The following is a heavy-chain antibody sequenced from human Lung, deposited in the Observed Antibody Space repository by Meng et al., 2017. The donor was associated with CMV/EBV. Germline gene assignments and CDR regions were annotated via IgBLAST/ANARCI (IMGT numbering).Heavy chain of an antibody. D-gene: IGHD2/OR15-2a*01. CDR1: GFTFSNAW. CDR2: IKSKTDGGTT. Sequence: SXAASGFTFSNAWMSWVRQAPGKGLEWVGRIKSKTDGGTTDYAAPVKGRFTISRDDSKNTLYLQMNSLKTEDTAVYYCTTEEYFTYYYGMDVWGQGTTVTVSS. J-gene: IGHJ6*02. CDR3: TTEEYFTYYYGMDV. V-gene: IGHV3-15*01.